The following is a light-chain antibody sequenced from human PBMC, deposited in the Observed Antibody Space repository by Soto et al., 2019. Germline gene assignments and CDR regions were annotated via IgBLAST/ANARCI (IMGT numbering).Light chain of an antibody. CDR3: QQGYSSRWT. J-gene: IGKJ1*01. Sequence: DIQMTQNPSSLSASVGDRVTITCRASQNIRSYLNWYQQKPGKAPQLLIYATSSLQTGVPSRFSASGSGTDFSLVISDLQPEDSATYYCQQGYSSRWTSGRGTKVDIK. CDR2: ATS. CDR1: QNIRSY. V-gene: IGKV1-39*01.